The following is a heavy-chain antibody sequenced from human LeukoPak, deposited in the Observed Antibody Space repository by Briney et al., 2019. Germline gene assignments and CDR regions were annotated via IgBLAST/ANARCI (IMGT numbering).Heavy chain of an antibody. CDR1: GGTFNNYD. V-gene: IGHV1-69*06. Sequence: GASVKVSCKASGGTFNNYDISWVRQTPGRGLEWMGGIIPIFGTANYAQKFQGRVTITADTSTSTAYMELSSLRSEDTAVYYCARGVVVAATEGFDYWGQGTLVTVSS. D-gene: IGHD2-15*01. CDR3: ARGVVVAATEGFDY. J-gene: IGHJ4*02. CDR2: IIPIFGTA.